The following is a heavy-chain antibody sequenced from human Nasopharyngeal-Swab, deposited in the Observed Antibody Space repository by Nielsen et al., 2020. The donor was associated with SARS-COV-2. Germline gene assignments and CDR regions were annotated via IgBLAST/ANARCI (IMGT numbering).Heavy chain of an antibody. Sequence: GESLKISCAASGFTFSSYAMSWVRQAPGKGLEWVSAISGSGGSTYYADSVKGRFTISRDNSKNTLYLQMNSLRAEDTAVYYCAKSLGQLLEWFTYDILTGYYSGAFDIWGQGTMVTVSS. CDR1: GFTFSSYA. CDR3: AKSLGQLLEWFTYDILTGYYSGAFDI. D-gene: IGHD3-9*01. CDR2: ISGSGGST. J-gene: IGHJ3*02. V-gene: IGHV3-23*01.